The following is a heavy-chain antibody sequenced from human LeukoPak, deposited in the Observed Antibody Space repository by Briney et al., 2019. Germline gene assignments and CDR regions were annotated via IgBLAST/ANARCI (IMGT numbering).Heavy chain of an antibody. Sequence: GGSLRLSCAASGFTFGDFAMHWVRQAPGKGLEWVALVTYDGSRITYADSVRGRFTISRDNFRNTLHLEMSSLRTDDTAVYYCARDGVVGSRYNHYYHMDVWGKGSTVTVSS. V-gene: IGHV3-30*04. CDR1: GFTFGDFA. J-gene: IGHJ6*03. CDR2: VTYDGSRI. D-gene: IGHD2-21*01. CDR3: ARDGVVGSRYNHYYHMDV.